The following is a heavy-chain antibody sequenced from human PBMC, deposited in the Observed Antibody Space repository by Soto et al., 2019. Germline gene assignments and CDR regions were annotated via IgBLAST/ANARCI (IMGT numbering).Heavy chain of an antibody. V-gene: IGHV1-18*01. Sequence: EASVKVSCKASGYTFTSYGISWVRQAPGQGLEWMGWISAYNGNTNYAQKLQGRVTMTTDTSTSTAYMELRSLRSDDTAVYYCASYDFWSGSDDAFDIWGQGTMVTVSS. J-gene: IGHJ3*02. CDR1: GYTFTSYG. CDR3: ASYDFWSGSDDAFDI. D-gene: IGHD3-3*01. CDR2: ISAYNGNT.